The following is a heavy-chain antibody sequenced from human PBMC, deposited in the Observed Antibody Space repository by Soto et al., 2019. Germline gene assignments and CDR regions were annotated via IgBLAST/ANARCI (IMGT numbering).Heavy chain of an antibody. CDR3: AISPTYYYGSGSQKIDY. J-gene: IGHJ4*01. Sequence: PGESLKISCKGSGYSFTSYWISWVRQMPGKGLEWMGRIDPSDSYTNYSPSFQGHVTISADKSISTAYLQWSSLKASDTAMYYCAISPTYYYGSGSQKIDYWGQGTLVTSPQ. CDR2: IDPSDSYT. D-gene: IGHD3-10*01. CDR1: GYSFTSYW. V-gene: IGHV5-10-1*01.